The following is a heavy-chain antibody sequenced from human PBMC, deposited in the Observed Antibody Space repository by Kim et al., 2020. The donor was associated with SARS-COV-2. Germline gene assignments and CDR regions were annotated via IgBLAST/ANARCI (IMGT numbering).Heavy chain of an antibody. CDR1: GFTFSTYS. D-gene: IGHD2-2*01. CDR3: ARESCSSTSCHEFFQH. Sequence: GGSLRLSCAASGFTFSTYSMNWVLQAPGKGLEWVSSISSNSLYIYYADSVKGRFTISRDNAKKSLYLQMNSLRGEDTAVYYCARESCSSTSCHEFFQHWGQGTLVTVSS. V-gene: IGHV3-21*01. J-gene: IGHJ1*01. CDR2: ISSNSLYI.